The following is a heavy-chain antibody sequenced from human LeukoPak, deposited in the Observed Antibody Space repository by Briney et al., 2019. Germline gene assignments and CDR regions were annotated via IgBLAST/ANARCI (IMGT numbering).Heavy chain of an antibody. CDR1: GFTFTSYY. CDR3: ARDGGNNHYGSGSFYNVPNY. D-gene: IGHD3-10*01. J-gene: IGHJ4*02. V-gene: IGHV1-46*01. CDR2: TDPNDGST. Sequence: ASVKVSCKASGFTFTSYYVYWVRQAPGQGLEWVGTTDPNDGSTTHAQKFQGRVTVTRDTSTSTLYLELSSLIFEDTAVYYCARDGGNNHYGSGSFYNVPNYWGQGTLVTVSS.